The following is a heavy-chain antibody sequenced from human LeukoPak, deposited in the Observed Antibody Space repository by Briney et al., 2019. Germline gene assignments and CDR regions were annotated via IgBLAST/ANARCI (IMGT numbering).Heavy chain of an antibody. J-gene: IGHJ6*04. CDR2: ISGSGGST. D-gene: IGHD1-1*01. Sequence: LPGGSLRLSCAASGFTFSSYAMSWVRQAPGKGLEWVSAISGSGGSTYYADSVKGRFTISRDNSKNTLYLQMNSLRAEDTAVYYCAKWGTGTPRYYYYGMDVWGKGTTVTVSS. V-gene: IGHV3-23*01. CDR3: AKWGTGTPRYYYYGMDV. CDR1: GFTFSSYA.